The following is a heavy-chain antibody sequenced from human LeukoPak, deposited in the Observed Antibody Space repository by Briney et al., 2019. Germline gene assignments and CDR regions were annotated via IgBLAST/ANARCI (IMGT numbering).Heavy chain of an antibody. CDR1: GGTFSSYA. V-gene: IGHV1-69*06. CDR3: ATAMVRGVKRWFDP. J-gene: IGHJ5*02. D-gene: IGHD3-10*01. CDR2: IIPIFGTA. Sequence: SVKVSCKASGGTFSSYAISWVRQAPGQGLEWMGGIIPIFGTANYAQKFQGRVTITADKSTSTAYMELSSLRSEDTAVYYCATAMVRGVKRWFDPWGQGTLVTVSS.